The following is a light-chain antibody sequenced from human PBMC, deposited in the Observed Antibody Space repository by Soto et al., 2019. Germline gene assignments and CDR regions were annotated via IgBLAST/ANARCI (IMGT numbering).Light chain of an antibody. CDR1: QSVSGD. CDR3: HQYNKWPYT. Sequence: EVVMTQSPGTLSVSPGERATLSGRASQSVSGDLAWYQHKPGQAPRLLIYAASTRATGIPARFSGSGSGTEFTLTIGSLQSEDFAIYYCHQYNKWPYTFGPGTKVDIK. CDR2: AAS. J-gene: IGKJ3*01. V-gene: IGKV3-15*01.